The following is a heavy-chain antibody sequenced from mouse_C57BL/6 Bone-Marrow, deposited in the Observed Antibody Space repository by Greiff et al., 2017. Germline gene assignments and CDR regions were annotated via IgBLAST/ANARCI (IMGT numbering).Heavy chain of an antibody. D-gene: IGHD2-9*01. V-gene: IGHV5-6*01. CDR3: ARRAYYGYDDY. Sequence: EVQRVESGGDLVKPGGSLKLSCAASGFTFSSYGMSWVRQTPDKRLEWVATISSGGSYTYYPDSVKGRFTISRDNAKNTLYLQMSSLKSEDTAMYYCARRAYYGYDDYWGQGTTLTVSS. CDR2: ISSGGSYT. J-gene: IGHJ2*01. CDR1: GFTFSSYG.